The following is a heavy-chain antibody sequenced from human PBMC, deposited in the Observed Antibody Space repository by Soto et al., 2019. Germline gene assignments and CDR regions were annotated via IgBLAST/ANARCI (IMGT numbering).Heavy chain of an antibody. Sequence: SETLSLTCTVSGGSVNSGSYYWSWIRQPPGKGLEWIGYISYSGYTKDNPSLKSRVTKSLDTSKNEFSLKLSSVTAADTAVYYCARGTAEGTTMVRGVTIIFDIWGQGTMVTVSS. CDR1: GGSVNSGSYY. CDR3: ARGTAEGTTMVRGVTIIFDI. J-gene: IGHJ3*02. D-gene: IGHD3-10*01. CDR2: ISYSGYT. V-gene: IGHV4-61*01.